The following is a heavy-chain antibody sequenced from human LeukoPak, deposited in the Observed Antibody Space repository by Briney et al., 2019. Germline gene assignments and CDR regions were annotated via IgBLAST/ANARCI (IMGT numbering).Heavy chain of an antibody. Sequence: PSETLSLTCTVSGGSISTYYWSWIRQPPGKGLEWIGYIYYSGSTNYNPSLKSRVTISADTSKNQFSLKLNSVTAADTAVYYCARGWYYYDSSGHKHYFDYWGQGTLVTVSS. CDR1: GGSISTYY. J-gene: IGHJ4*02. V-gene: IGHV4-59*12. CDR2: IYYSGST. D-gene: IGHD3-22*01. CDR3: ARGWYYYDSSGHKHYFDY.